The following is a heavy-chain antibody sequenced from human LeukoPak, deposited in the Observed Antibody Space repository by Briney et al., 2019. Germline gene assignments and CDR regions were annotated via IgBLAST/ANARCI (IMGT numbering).Heavy chain of an antibody. CDR1: GYTFTGYY. V-gene: IGHV1-2*02. Sequence: EASVKVSCKASGYTFTGYYMNWVRQAPGQGLEWMGWINPKSGDTKYSQKFQGRVTMTRDTSISTVYMELSRLRSDDSAMYYCARGRGSWYDSSGSPYIRFDYWGQGTLVTVSS. CDR3: ARGRGSWYDSSGSPYIRFDY. J-gene: IGHJ4*02. D-gene: IGHD3-22*01. CDR2: INPKSGDT.